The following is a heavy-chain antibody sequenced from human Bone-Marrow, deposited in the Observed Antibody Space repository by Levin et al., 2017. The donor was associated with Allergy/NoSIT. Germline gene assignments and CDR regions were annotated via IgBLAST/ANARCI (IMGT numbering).Heavy chain of an antibody. J-gene: IGHJ4*02. CDR2: IWFDGSNK. CDR1: GFTFSRHA. V-gene: IGHV3-33*01. CDR3: VRENYGDQNFDY. Sequence: PGGSLRLSCAASGFTFSRHAMHWVRQAPGKGLEWVAAIWFDGSNKFYTDSVKGRFTISRDNSKNTLYVQMNTLRAEDTAVYYCVRENYGDQNFDYWGQGTLVTVSS. D-gene: IGHD4-17*01.